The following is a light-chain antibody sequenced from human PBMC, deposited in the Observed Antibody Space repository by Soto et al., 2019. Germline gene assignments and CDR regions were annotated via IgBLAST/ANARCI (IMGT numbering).Light chain of an antibody. J-gene: IGLJ1*01. CDR1: SSDVGGYNC. CDR3: CSNSASYTFV. V-gene: IGLV2-11*01. Sequence: QSALAQPRSVSGSPGQSVTISCTGTSSDVGGYNCVSWYQQHPGKAPQPIIYDVTQRPSGVPDRFSGSKSGNTASLSISGLQAEDEADYYCCSNSASYTFVFGNGTKVTVL. CDR2: DVT.